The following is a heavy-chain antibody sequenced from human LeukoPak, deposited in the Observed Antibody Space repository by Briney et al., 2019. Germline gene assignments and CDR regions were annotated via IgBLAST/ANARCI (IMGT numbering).Heavy chain of an antibody. CDR1: GGTFSSYA. V-gene: IGHV1-69*13. D-gene: IGHD5-24*01. J-gene: IGHJ3*02. CDR2: IIPIFGTA. CDR3: ARGVATITGAFDI. Sequence: SSVTLSCKASGGTFSSYAISWVRQAPGQGPEWMGGIIPIFGTANYAQKFQGKVTITADESTSTAYMELSSLRSEDTAVYYCARGVATITGAFDIWGQGPVVTVSS.